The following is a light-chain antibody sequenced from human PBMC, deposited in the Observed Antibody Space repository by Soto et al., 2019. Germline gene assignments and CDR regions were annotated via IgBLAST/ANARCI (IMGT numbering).Light chain of an antibody. V-gene: IGKV3-15*01. Sequence: MTKSPATLSVSPGESATISCRASQSVDNNVAWYQQKPGQAPRLLIGGSFARATGIPARFSGSGSGSEFTLTISGLQSEDFAVYYCQQYNDRPPITFGQGTRLEI. CDR1: QSVDNN. CDR2: GSF. CDR3: QQYNDRPPIT. J-gene: IGKJ5*01.